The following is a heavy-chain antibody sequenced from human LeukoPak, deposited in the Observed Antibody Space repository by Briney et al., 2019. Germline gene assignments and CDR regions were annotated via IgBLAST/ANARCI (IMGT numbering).Heavy chain of an antibody. J-gene: IGHJ4*02. CDR2: ISSGGSYI. CDR3: ARAVVGSGYDYFDY. V-gene: IGHV3-21*01. Sequence: GGSLRLSCAASGFTFSNYNMNWVRQAPGKGLAWVSFISSGGSYIYYTDSVKGRFTISRDNAKNSLFLQMNSLRAEDTAVYFCARAVVGSGYDYFDYWGQGTLVTVSS. CDR1: GFTFSNYN. D-gene: IGHD5-12*01.